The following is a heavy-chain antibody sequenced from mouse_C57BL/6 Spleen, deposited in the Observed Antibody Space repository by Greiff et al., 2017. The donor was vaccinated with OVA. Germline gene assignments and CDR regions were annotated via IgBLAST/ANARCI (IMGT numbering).Heavy chain of an antibody. J-gene: IGHJ2*01. V-gene: IGHV1-82*01. D-gene: IGHD2-4*01. Sequence: QVQLKESGPELVKPGASVKISCKASGYAFSSSWMNWVKQRPGKGLEWIGRIYPGDGDTNYNGKFKGKATLTADKSSSTAYMQLSSLTSEDSAVYFCARWGYDYAFDYWGQGTTLTVSS. CDR1: GYAFSSSW. CDR2: IYPGDGDT. CDR3: ARWGYDYAFDY.